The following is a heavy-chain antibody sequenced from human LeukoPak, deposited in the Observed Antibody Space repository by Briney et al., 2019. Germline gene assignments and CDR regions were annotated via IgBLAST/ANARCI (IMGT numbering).Heavy chain of an antibody. D-gene: IGHD3-10*01. CDR3: ARGRGGVNNYYGSGSYYFHFDY. CDR1: GGAISSYY. V-gene: IGHV4-34*01. Sequence: PSETLSLTCTVSGGAISSYYWSWIRQPPGKGLEWIGEINHSGSTNYNPSLKSRVIISVDTSKNQFSLRLSPVTAADTAVYYCARGRGGVNNYYGSGSYYFHFDYWGQGPLVPVSS. CDR2: INHSGST. J-gene: IGHJ4*02.